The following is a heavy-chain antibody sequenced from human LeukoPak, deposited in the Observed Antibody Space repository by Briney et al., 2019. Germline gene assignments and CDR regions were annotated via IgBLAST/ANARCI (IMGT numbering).Heavy chain of an antibody. CDR2: VYYIDNT. CDR3: ARTQSQSGSYRYYFGY. Sequence: PSETLSLTCTVSGASVGSAGYYWSWIRQPPGGGLEWIGYVYYIDNTNYNPSLKSRVTMSVNPSENQFSLKLNSVTAADTAIYYCARTQSQSGSYRYYFGYWGRGTLVTVSS. J-gene: IGHJ4*02. V-gene: IGHV4-61*08. D-gene: IGHD1-26*01. CDR1: GASVGSAGYY.